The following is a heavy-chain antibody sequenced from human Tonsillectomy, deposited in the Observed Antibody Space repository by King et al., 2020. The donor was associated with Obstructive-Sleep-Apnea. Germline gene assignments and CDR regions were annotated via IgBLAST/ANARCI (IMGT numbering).Heavy chain of an antibody. V-gene: IGHV4-30-4*01. CDR1: GGSISSGDYY. CDR2: IYYSGST. CDR3: ARGGYDILTGYSPYYYGMDV. D-gene: IGHD3-9*01. J-gene: IGHJ6*02. Sequence: VQLQESGPGLVKPSQTLSLTCTVSGGSISSGDYYWSWIRQPPGKGLEWIGYIYYSGSTYSNPSLRSRVTISVDTSQNQFSLKLSSVTAADTAVYYCARGGYDILTGYSPYYYGMDVWGQGTTVTVSS.